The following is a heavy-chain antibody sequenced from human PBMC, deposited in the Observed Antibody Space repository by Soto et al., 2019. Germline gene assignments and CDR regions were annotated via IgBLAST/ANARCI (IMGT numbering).Heavy chain of an antibody. D-gene: IGHD4-17*01. CDR1: GGSISSSSYY. J-gene: IGHJ4*02. V-gene: IGHV4-39*01. CDR3: AESGNYGDYLYYFDY. CDR2: IYYSGST. Sequence: PSETLSLTCTVSGGSISSSSYYWGWIRQPPGKGLEWIGSIYYSGSTYYNPSLKSRVTISVDTSKNQFSLKLSSVTAADTAVYYCAESGNYGDYLYYFDYWGQGTLVTVSS.